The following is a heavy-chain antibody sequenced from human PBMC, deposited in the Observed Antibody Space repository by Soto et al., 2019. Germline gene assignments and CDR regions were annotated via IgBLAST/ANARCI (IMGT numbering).Heavy chain of an antibody. Sequence: ASVKVSCKASGYAFTTYGITWVRQAPGQGLEWMGWISAHNGNTNYAQKLQGRVTVTRDTSTSTAYMELRSLRSDDTAVYYCASSDTSLTPLFDPWGQGTLVTVSS. D-gene: IGHD3-22*01. CDR1: GYAFTTYG. CDR3: ASSDTSLTPLFDP. J-gene: IGHJ5*02. CDR2: ISAHNGNT. V-gene: IGHV1-18*01.